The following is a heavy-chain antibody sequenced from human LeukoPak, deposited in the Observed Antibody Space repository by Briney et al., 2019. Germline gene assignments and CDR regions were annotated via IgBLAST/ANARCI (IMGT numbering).Heavy chain of an antibody. CDR3: ARDPREDYYDSSGAFDI. Sequence: SVKVSCRASGGTFSSYAISWVRQAPGQGLEWMGRIIPIFGIANYAQKFQGRVTITADKSTSTAYMELSSLRSEDTAVYYCARDPREDYYDSSGAFDIWGQGTMVTVSS. CDR2: IIPIFGIA. D-gene: IGHD3-22*01. V-gene: IGHV1-69*04. J-gene: IGHJ3*02. CDR1: GGTFSSYA.